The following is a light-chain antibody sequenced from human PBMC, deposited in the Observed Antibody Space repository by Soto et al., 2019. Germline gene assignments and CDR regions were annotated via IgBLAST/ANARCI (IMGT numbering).Light chain of an antibody. CDR2: EGS. Sequence: QSVLTQPASVSGSPGRSITISCTGTSSDVGSYNLVSWYQQHPGKAPKLMIYEGSKRPSGVSNRFSGSKSGNTASLTISGLQAEDEADYYCCSYAGSSTGVFGGGTKLTVL. CDR3: CSYAGSSTGV. J-gene: IGLJ3*02. CDR1: SSDVGSYNL. V-gene: IGLV2-23*01.